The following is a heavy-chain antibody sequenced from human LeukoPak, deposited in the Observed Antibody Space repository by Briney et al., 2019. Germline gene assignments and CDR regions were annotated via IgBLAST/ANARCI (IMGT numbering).Heavy chain of an antibody. CDR1: GFTFSSYG. D-gene: IGHD3-22*01. V-gene: IGHV3-30*03. Sequence: GGSLRLSCAASGFTFSSYGMHWVRQAPGKGLEWVAVISYDGSNKYYADSVKGRFTISRDNSKNTLYLQMNSLRAEDTAVYYCARGEYYYDSSGYPNWFDPWGQGTLVTVSS. CDR2: ISYDGSNK. J-gene: IGHJ5*02. CDR3: ARGEYYYDSSGYPNWFDP.